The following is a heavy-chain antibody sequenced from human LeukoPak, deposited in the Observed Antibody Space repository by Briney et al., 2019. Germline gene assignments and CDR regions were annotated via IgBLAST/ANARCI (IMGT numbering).Heavy chain of an antibody. CDR3: ARGVLTVDPSDAFDI. D-gene: IGHD4/OR15-4a*01. CDR2: ISHSGST. V-gene: IGHV4-34*01. Sequence: SETLSLTCAVYGGSFSSYYWSWIRQPPGKGLEWIREISHSGSTNYNPSLKSRVTISVDTSKKQFSLKLTSVTVADTAVYYCARGVLTVDPSDAFDIWGQGTMVTVSS. J-gene: IGHJ3*02. CDR1: GGSFSSYY.